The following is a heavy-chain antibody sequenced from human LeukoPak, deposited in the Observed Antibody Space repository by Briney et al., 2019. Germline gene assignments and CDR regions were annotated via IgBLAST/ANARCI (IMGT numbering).Heavy chain of an antibody. D-gene: IGHD3-10*01. CDR3: AKDKWFGESYFDY. Sequence: GGSLRLSCAASGFTVSSNYMSWVRQAPGKGLEWVSVIYSGGSTYYADSVKGRFTISRDNSKNTLYLQMNSLRAEDTAVCYCAKDKWFGESYFDYWGQGTLVTVSS. CDR2: IYSGGST. V-gene: IGHV3-66*02. CDR1: GFTVSSNY. J-gene: IGHJ4*02.